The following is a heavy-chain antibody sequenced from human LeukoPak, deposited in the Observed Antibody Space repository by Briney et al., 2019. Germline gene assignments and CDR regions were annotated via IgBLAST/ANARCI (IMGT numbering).Heavy chain of an antibody. V-gene: IGHV4-30-2*01. CDR1: GGSISSGGYS. CDR2: IYHSGST. CDR3: ARGGGYYDSSGYYPFDY. D-gene: IGHD3-22*01. J-gene: IGHJ4*02. Sequence: SQTLSLTCAVSGGSISSGGYSWSRIRQPPGKGLEWIGYIYHSGSTYYNPSLKSRVTISVDRSKNQFSLKLSSVTAADTAVYYCARGGGYYDSSGYYPFDYWGQGTLVTVSS.